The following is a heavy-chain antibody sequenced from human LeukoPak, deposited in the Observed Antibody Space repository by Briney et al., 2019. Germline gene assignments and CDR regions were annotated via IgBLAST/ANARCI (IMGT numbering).Heavy chain of an antibody. V-gene: IGHV3-11*06. D-gene: IGHD6-19*01. CDR3: ARGGYSSGWYDYFDY. J-gene: IGHJ4*02. CDR2: ISSSSSYT. CDR1: GFTFSDYY. Sequence: GGSLRLSCAASGFTFSDYYMSWIRQAPGKGLEWVSYISSSSSYTNYADSVKGRFTISRDNAKNSLYLQMNSLRAEDTAVYYCARGGYSSGWYDYFDYWGQGTLGTVSS.